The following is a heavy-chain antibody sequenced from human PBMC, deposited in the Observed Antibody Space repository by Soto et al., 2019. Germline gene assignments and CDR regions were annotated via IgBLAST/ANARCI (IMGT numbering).Heavy chain of an antibody. CDR2: ISSTSTYI. CDR1: GFTFRGYA. V-gene: IGHV3-21*01. CDR3: ARGARGDPGDY. Sequence: PGGSLRLSCEASGFTFRGYAMNWVRLAPGKGLEWVASISSTSTYIYYADSMKGRFTISRDNSKNTLYLQMNSLRAEDTAVYYCARGARGDPGDYWGREPWSPSPQ. D-gene: IGHD3-10*01. J-gene: IGHJ4*02.